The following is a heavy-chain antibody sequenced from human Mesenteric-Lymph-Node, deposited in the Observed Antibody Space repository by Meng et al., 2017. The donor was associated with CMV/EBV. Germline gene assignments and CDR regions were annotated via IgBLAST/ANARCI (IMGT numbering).Heavy chain of an antibody. CDR1: GYSFNIYW. CDR2: IYPGDSST. Sequence: KVSCKASGYSFNIYWIGWVRQMPGKGLEWMGIIYPGDSSTRYNPSFEGQVTMSADKSINTAYLQWSSLKASDTAMYYCARRFCTGTGCYASLDYWGQGTLVTVSS. V-gene: IGHV5-51*01. J-gene: IGHJ4*02. CDR3: ARRFCTGTGCYASLDY. D-gene: IGHD2-8*02.